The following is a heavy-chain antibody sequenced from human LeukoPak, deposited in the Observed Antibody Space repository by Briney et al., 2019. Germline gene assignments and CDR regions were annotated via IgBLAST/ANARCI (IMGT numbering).Heavy chain of an antibody. D-gene: IGHD2-2*01. J-gene: IGHJ3*02. CDR2: ISAYSGNT. CDR1: GYTFTSYG. Sequence: ASVKVSCKASGYTFTSYGISWVRQAPGQGLEWMGWISAYSGNTNYAQKLQGRVTMTRDTSTSTVYMELSSLRSEDTAVYYCASRAPQYCSSTSCYIEAFDIWGQGTMVTVSS. CDR3: ASRAPQYCSSTSCYIEAFDI. V-gene: IGHV1-18*01.